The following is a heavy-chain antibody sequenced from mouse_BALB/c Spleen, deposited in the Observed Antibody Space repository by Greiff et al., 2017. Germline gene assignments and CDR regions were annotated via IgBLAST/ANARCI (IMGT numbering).Heavy chain of an antibody. J-gene: IGHJ4*01. CDR1: GYTFSSYW. CDR2: ILPGSGST. CDR3: ARRKGYYAMEY. V-gene: IGHV1-9*01. Sequence: QVQLKQSGAELMKPGASVKISCKATGYTFSSYWIEWVKQRPGHGLEWIGEILPGSGSTNYNEKFKGKATFTADTSSNTAYMQLSSLTSEDSAVYYCARRKGYYAMEYWGQGTSVTVSS.